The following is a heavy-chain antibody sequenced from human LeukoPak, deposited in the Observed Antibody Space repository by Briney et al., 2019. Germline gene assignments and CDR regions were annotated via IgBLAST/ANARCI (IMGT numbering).Heavy chain of an antibody. CDR2: INHSGST. CDR3: ARRYCGSTSCRTVDY. V-gene: IGHV4-34*01. J-gene: IGHJ4*02. D-gene: IGHD2-2*01. Sequence: PSETLSLTCAVYGGSFSGYYWSWIRQPPGKGLEWIGEINHSGSTNYNPSLKSRVTISADTSKNQFSLKLSSVTAADTAVYYCARRYCGSTSCRTVDYWGQGTLVTVSS. CDR1: GGSFSGYY.